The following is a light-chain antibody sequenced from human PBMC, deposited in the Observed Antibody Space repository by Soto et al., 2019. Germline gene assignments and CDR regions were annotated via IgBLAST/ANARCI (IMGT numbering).Light chain of an antibody. CDR3: GSYTSSSTGV. Sequence: QSALTQPASVSGSPGQSITISSTGTSSDVGGYNYVSWYQQHPGKAPKLMIYEVNNRPSGVSNRFSGSKSGNTASLTISGLQAEDEADYYYGSYTSSSTGVFGTGTKVTVL. CDR2: EVN. CDR1: SSDVGGYNY. J-gene: IGLJ1*01. V-gene: IGLV2-14*01.